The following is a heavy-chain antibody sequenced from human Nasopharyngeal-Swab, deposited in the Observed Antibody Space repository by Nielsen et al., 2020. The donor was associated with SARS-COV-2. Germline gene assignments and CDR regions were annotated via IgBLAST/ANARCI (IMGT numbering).Heavy chain of an antibody. CDR1: GFTFSDSA. D-gene: IGHD2-15*01. J-gene: IGHJ4*02. CDR2: IRSPGNNYAT. Sequence: GESLTISCAASGFTFSDSAIHWVRQASGKGLEWVGRIRSPGNNYATAYSASVKGRFIIFRDDPTNTAYLQMNSLKTEDTAMYYCTRCGGGCYSGRDYWGQGTLVTVSS. CDR3: TRCGGGCYSGRDY. V-gene: IGHV3-73*01.